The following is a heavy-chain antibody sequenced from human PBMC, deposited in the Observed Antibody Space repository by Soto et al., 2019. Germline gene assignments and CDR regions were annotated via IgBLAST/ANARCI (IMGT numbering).Heavy chain of an antibody. D-gene: IGHD3-10*01. CDR3: ARLYGSGTYYARIDV. CDR1: GGSLTSGSYY. J-gene: IGHJ6*02. CDR2: IYYSGST. V-gene: IGHV4-61*01. Sequence: PSETLSLTCTVSGGSLTSGSYYWSWIRQPTGKGLEWFGYIYYSGSTNYNPSLKSRVTISVDTSKNQFSLKLSSVTAADTAVYYCARLYGSGTYYARIDVWGQGTTVTVSS.